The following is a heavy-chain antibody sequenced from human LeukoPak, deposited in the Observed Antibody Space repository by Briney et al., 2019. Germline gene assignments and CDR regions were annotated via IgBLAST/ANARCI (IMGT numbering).Heavy chain of an antibody. CDR2: IKQDGREK. CDR1: GFTFSTYW. Sequence: GGSLRLSCAASGFTFSTYWMTWVRQAPGEGLEWVANIKQDGREKYFVDSVKGRFTISRDNDKNSLYLQMSSLRADDTAVYYCARGDYNNRINPPRYLDYWGQGTLVTVSS. D-gene: IGHD4-11*01. J-gene: IGHJ4*02. CDR3: ARGDYNNRINPPRYLDY. V-gene: IGHV3-7*05.